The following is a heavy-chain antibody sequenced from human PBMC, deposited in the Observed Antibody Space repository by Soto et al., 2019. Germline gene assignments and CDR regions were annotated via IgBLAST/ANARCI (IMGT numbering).Heavy chain of an antibody. D-gene: IGHD2-8*01. CDR3: ASREHGVIGGNCYFAMDV. CDR2: IIPIFGTA. V-gene: IGHV1-69*12. J-gene: IGHJ6*02. Sequence: QVQLVQSGAEVKKPGSSVKVSCKASGGTFSTYAISWVRQAPGQGLEWMGGIIPIFGTADYAQKFQGRVTSTADESQSTAYMGLSSQRCEDTAVYHGASREHGVIGGNCYFAMDVWGPGTTVTVSS. CDR1: GGTFSTYA.